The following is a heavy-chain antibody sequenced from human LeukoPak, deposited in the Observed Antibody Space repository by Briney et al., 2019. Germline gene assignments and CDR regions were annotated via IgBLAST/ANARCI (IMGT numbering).Heavy chain of an antibody. Sequence: PGRTLRLSRGVSVFTLSGYSLNWVRHARAKGREGVSSITSSGCYMHYTDSVKGRYNISRDNAQSTVYLQMKSLRVDDTGLYFCARYIDDVLTGDDAFDVWGQGTVVTVSS. V-gene: IGHV3-21*03. CDR3: ARYIDDVLTGDDAFDV. D-gene: IGHD3-9*01. J-gene: IGHJ3*01. CDR2: ITSSGCYM. CDR1: VFTLSGYS.